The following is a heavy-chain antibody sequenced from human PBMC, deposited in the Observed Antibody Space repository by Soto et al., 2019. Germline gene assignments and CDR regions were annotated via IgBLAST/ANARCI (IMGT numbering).Heavy chain of an antibody. D-gene: IGHD6-19*01. CDR3: ARGIAVAGTMGYFDY. J-gene: IGHJ4*02. CDR1: GYTFTGYY. Sequence: GASVKVSCKASGYTFTGYYMHWARQAPGQGLEWMGWINPNSGGTNYAQKFQGRVTMTRDTSISTAYMELSRLRSDDTAVYYCARGIAVAGTMGYFDYWGQGTLVTVSS. CDR2: INPNSGGT. V-gene: IGHV1-2*02.